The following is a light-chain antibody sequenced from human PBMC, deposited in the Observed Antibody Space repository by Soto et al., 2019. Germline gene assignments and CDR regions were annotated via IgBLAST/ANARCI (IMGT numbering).Light chain of an antibody. J-gene: IGKJ4*01. Sequence: EIVLTQSPGTLSLSPGERATLSCRASQSVANNYLAWYQQKPGQAPRFLMYDASRRATGIPDRFSGSGSGKDFTRTISRLEPADFAVYYCEQYGSTPLTFGGGTKVEIK. CDR2: DAS. CDR1: QSVANNY. CDR3: EQYGSTPLT. V-gene: IGKV3-20*01.